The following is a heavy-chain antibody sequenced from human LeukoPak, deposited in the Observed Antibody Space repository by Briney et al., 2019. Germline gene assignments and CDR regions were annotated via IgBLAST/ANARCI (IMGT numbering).Heavy chain of an antibody. CDR1: GFTFCSYG. Sequence: GRSLRLSCAASGFTFCSYGMHWVRQAPGKGLEWVAVISYHGSEKYFADSVKGRFTISRENSRNTLYLQMNSLRPEDTAVYYCAKPGGSYLDYWGRGTLVTVTS. CDR2: ISYHGSEK. CDR3: AKPGGSYLDY. D-gene: IGHD3-16*01. V-gene: IGHV3-30*18. J-gene: IGHJ4*02.